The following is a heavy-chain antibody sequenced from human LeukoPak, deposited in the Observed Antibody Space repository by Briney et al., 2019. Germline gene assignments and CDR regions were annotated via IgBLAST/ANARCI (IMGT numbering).Heavy chain of an antibody. CDR2: VYYSGNT. V-gene: IGHV4-59*01. CDR1: GGSISGFY. J-gene: IGHJ4*02. CDR3: AGYCSGGSCPDN. D-gene: IGHD2-15*01. Sequence: SETLSLTCTVSGGSISGFYWNWIRQPPGKGLEWIGYVYYSGNTNYNPSLKRRVTISVDTSKNQFSLKLSSVTAADTAVYYCAGYCSGGSCPDNWGQGTLVTVSS.